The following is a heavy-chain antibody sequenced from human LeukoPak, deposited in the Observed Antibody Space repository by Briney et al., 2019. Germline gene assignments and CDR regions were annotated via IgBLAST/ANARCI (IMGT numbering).Heavy chain of an antibody. V-gene: IGHV4-59*08. CDR2: IYYSGST. CDR1: GGSISSYY. Sequence: SETLSLTCTVSGGSISSYYWSWIRQPPGKGLEWIGYIYYSGSTNYNPSLKSRVTISVDTSKNQFSLKLSSVTAADTAVYYCAKQPDYGDYGGAFDIWGQGTMVTVSS. CDR3: AKQPDYGDYGGAFDI. D-gene: IGHD4-17*01. J-gene: IGHJ3*02.